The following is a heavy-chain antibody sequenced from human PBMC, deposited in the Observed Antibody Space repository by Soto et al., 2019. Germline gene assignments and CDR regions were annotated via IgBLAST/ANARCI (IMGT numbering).Heavy chain of an antibody. D-gene: IGHD5-12*01. V-gene: IGHV3-7*01. CDR1: GFTFSSYW. J-gene: IGHJ5*02. CDR2: IKQDGSEK. Sequence: GGSLRLSCAASGFTFSSYWMSWVRQAPGKGLEWVANIKQDGSEKYYVDSVKGRFTISRDNAKNSLYLQMNSLRAEDTAVYYCARDNSYVVATMWPLGPGGFDPWGQGTLVTVSS. CDR3: ARDNSYVVATMWPLGPGGFDP.